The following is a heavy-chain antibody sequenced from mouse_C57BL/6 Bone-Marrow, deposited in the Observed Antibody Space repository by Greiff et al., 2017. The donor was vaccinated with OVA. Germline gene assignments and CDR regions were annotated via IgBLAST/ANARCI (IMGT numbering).Heavy chain of an antibody. V-gene: IGHV14-4*01. CDR1: GFNLKDAY. Sequence: VHVKQSGAELVRPGASVKLSCTASGFNLKDAYMHWVTQRPEQGLEWIGCIDPENGDTSYASKFQGKATITADTSSNTAYLQLSSLTSEDTAVYYCTSYGNFDYWGQGTTLTVSS. CDR2: IDPENGDT. CDR3: TSYGNFDY. D-gene: IGHD2-1*01. J-gene: IGHJ2*01.